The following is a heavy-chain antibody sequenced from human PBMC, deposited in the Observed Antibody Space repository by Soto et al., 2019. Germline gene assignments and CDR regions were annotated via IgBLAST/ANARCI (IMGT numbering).Heavy chain of an antibody. CDR2: IYWDDDK. CDR3: APFMYSSSWFDH. CDR1: GFSLSTSGVG. Sequence: QITLKESGPTLVKPTQTLTLTCTFSGFSLSTSGVGVGWIRQPPGKALEWLALIYWDDDKRYSPSLKSRLTINKDTSKNPVVLTMTNMAPVDTAPYYCAPFMYSSSWFDHWGQGTLVTVS. D-gene: IGHD6-13*01. V-gene: IGHV2-5*02. J-gene: IGHJ5*02.